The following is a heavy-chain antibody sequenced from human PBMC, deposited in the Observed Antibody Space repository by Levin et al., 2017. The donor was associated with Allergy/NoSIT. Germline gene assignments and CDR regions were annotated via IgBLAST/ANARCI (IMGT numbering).Heavy chain of an antibody. CDR2: IKSKTEGGTT. CDR1: GFTFSNAW. D-gene: IGHD6-13*01. CDR3: TYYSSTWYYFDY. J-gene: IGHJ4*02. Sequence: RGESLKISCAASGFTFSNAWMGWVRQAPGKGLEWVGRIKSKTEGGTTECAAPVKGRFTISRDDSKNTLYLQLNSLKTEDTAVYYCTYYSSTWYYFDYWGQGTLVTVSS. V-gene: IGHV3-15*01.